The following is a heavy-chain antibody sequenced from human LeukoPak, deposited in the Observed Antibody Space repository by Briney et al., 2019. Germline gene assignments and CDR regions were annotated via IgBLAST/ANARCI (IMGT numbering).Heavy chain of an antibody. Sequence: ASVKVSCKASGYTFTGYYMHWVRQAPGQGLEWMGGIIPIFGTANYAQKFQGRVTITADESTSTAYMELSSLRSEDTAVYYCADGGSGYYNYWGQGTLVTVSS. J-gene: IGHJ4*02. CDR1: GYTFTGYY. D-gene: IGHD3-3*01. CDR3: ADGGSGYYNY. V-gene: IGHV1-69*13. CDR2: IIPIFGTA.